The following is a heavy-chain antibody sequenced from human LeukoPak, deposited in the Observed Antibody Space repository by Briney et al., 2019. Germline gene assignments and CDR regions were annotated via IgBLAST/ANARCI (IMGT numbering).Heavy chain of an antibody. V-gene: IGHV1-2*02. CDR3: ARQRDGSWVYYYYMDV. D-gene: IGHD5-24*01. J-gene: IGHJ6*03. CDR1: GYTFTDYY. Sequence: GASVNVSCKASGYTFTDYYIHWARQAPGQGLEWMGWINPNSGGTNYAQKFQGRVTMTRDTSISTAYMELTGLRSDDTAVYYCARQRDGSWVYYYYMDVWGKGTTVTVSS. CDR2: INPNSGGT.